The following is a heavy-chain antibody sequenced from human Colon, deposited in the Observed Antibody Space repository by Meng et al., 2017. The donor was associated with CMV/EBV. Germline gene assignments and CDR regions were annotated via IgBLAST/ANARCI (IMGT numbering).Heavy chain of an antibody. CDR3: ARLIKRWGHFDY. V-gene: IGHV4-39*07. Sequence: QLQLQESGPGLLKPADTLYPTCSVSGDSLSSSSYYWGWIRQPPGKGLEWIGIIYFDGSTYYNVSLNSRVTISVDTSKNQFSLKLNSVTAADTAVYYCARLIKRWGHFDYWGQGSLVTVSS. CDR1: GDSLSSSSYY. D-gene: IGHD1-26*01. CDR2: IYFDGST. J-gene: IGHJ4*02.